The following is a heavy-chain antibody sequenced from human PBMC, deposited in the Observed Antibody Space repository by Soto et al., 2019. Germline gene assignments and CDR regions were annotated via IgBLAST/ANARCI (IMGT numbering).Heavy chain of an antibody. CDR3: ARPRNPYYYYYAMDV. CDR2: ISDDGTNR. D-gene: IGHD1-1*01. CDR1: GFIFNNYG. V-gene: IGHV3-30*03. J-gene: IGHJ6*02. Sequence: PGGSLRLSCAASGFIFNNYGMHWVRQAPGKGLEWVAVISDDGTNRYYADSVKGRFTISRDSSKNMLYLQVNSLRGEDTAVYFCARPRNPYYYYYAMDVWGQGTTVTVSS.